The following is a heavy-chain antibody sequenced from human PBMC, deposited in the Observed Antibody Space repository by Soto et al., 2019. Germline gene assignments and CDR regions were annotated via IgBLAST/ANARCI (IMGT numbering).Heavy chain of an antibody. Sequence: ASGKVCGKASGYTVTGYYMHWVRQARGQGLGWMGWINPNSGGTNYAQKFQGRVTMTRDTSISTAYMELSRLRSDDTAVYYCARGGDIVVVPAAISYYYYGMDVWGQGTTVTVSS. CDR1: GYTVTGYY. V-gene: IGHV1-2*02. D-gene: IGHD2-2*01. J-gene: IGHJ6*02. CDR3: ARGGDIVVVPAAISYYYYGMDV. CDR2: INPNSGGT.